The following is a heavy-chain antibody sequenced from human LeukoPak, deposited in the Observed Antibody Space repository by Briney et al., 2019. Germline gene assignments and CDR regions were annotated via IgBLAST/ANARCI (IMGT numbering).Heavy chain of an antibody. CDR1: GYSISSGYY. CDR2: ICHSGST. D-gene: IGHD3-3*01. J-gene: IGHJ5*02. Sequence: SETLSLTCTVSGYSISSGYYWGWIRQPPGKGLEWIGSICHSGSTYYNPSLKSRVTISVDTSKNQFSLKLSSVTAADTAVYYCAREAKNYDFWSGYSGGWFDPWGQGTLVTVSS. V-gene: IGHV4-38-2*02. CDR3: AREAKNYDFWSGYSGGWFDP.